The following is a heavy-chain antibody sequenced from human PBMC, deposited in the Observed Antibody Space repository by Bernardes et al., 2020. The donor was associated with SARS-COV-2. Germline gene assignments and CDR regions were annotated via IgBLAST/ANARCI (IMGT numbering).Heavy chain of an antibody. Sequence: GSLRLSCAASGFTFSSYWIHWVRQAPGKGLVWVSRINTDGTSTSYADSVKGRFTVSRDNAKNTVYLQMNSLRAEDTALYYCGRGYCSGGVCYGFSFDPWGQGTLVTVSS. CDR1: GFTFSSYW. V-gene: IGHV3-74*01. CDR3: GRGYCSGGVCYGFSFDP. J-gene: IGHJ5*02. CDR2: INTDGTST. D-gene: IGHD2-8*02.